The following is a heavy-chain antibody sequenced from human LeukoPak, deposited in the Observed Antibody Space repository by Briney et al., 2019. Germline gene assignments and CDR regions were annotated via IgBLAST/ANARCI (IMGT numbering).Heavy chain of an antibody. D-gene: IGHD3-22*01. CDR2: IYWDDDK. Sequence: SGPTLVKPTKTLTLTCTFSGFSLSTNKVGVAWIRQPPGKALEWLALIYWDDDKRYSPSLKSRLTITKDTSKNQVVLTMTNMDPVDTATYYCAHSPDDSSNYYFNWFDPWGQGTLVTVSS. CDR3: AHSPDDSSNYYFNWFDP. CDR1: GFSLSTNKVG. J-gene: IGHJ5*02. V-gene: IGHV2-5*02.